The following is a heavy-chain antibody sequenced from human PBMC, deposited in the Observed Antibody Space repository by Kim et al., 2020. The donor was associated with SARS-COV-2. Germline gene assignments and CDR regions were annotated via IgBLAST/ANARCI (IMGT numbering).Heavy chain of an antibody. CDR2: IYYSGST. Sequence: SETLSLTCTVSGGSISSSSYYWGWIRQPPGKGLEWIGSIYYSGSTYYNPSLKSRVTISVDTSKNQFSLKLSSVTAADTAVYYCARHVDSSSSKAFDIWGQGTMVTSLQ. CDR3: ARHVDSSSSKAFDI. V-gene: IGHV4-39*01. CDR1: GGSISSSSYY. J-gene: IGHJ3*02. D-gene: IGHD6-13*01.